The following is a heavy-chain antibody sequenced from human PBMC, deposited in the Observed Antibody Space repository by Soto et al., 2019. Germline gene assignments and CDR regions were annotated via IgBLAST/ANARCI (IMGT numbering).Heavy chain of an antibody. Sequence: SETLSLTCTVSGGSISSYYWSWIRQPPGKGLEWIGYIYYSGSTNYNPSLKSRVTISVDTSKNQFSLKLSSVTAADTAVYYCARDHGDYDYWGQGTLVTVSS. D-gene: IGHD4-17*01. V-gene: IGHV4-59*01. CDR2: IYYSGST. CDR3: ARDHGDYDY. J-gene: IGHJ4*02. CDR1: GGSISSYY.